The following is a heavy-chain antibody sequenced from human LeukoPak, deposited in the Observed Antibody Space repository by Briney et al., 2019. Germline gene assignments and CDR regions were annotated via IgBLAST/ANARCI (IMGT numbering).Heavy chain of an antibody. V-gene: IGHV1-69*02. D-gene: IGHD3-22*01. Sequence: ASVKVSCKASGGTFSSYTISWVRQAPGQGLEWMRRIIPILGVANYAQKFQGRVTISADKSTNTAYMELSSLRSEDTAVYYCAGGAGITLIAADFWGQGTLVTVSS. CDR3: AGGAGITLIAADF. CDR2: IIPILGVA. J-gene: IGHJ4*02. CDR1: GGTFSSYT.